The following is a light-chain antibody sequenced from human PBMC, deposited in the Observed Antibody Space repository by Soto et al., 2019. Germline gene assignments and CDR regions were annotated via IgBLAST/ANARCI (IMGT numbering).Light chain of an antibody. J-gene: IGKJ1*01. CDR3: QQYGSSPRV. CDR1: QSVGSN. Sequence: EIVMTQSPSTVSVSPGERATLSCRASQSVGSNLTWYQQKPGQAPRLLIYGTSTRATGIPARFSGSGSGTDFTLTISRLEPEDFAVYYCQQYGSSPRVFGQGTKVDIK. V-gene: IGKV3-15*01. CDR2: GTS.